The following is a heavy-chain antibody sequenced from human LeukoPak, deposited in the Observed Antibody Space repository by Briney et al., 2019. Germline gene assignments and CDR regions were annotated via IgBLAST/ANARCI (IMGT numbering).Heavy chain of an antibody. CDR3: ARRGHSSGAFDY. D-gene: IGHD6-19*01. CDR1: GFTFSSYW. CDR2: INSDGSST. Sequence: GGSLRLSCAASGFTFSSYWMHWVRQAPGKGLVWVSRINSDGSSTSYADSVKGRFTISRDNAKNTLYLQMNSLRAEDTAVYYCARRGHSSGAFDYWAREPWSPSPQ. V-gene: IGHV3-74*01. J-gene: IGHJ4*02.